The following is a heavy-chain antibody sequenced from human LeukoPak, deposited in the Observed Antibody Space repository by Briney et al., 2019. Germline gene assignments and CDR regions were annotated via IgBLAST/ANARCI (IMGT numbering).Heavy chain of an antibody. CDR2: IYYSGSA. V-gene: IGHV4-61*01. CDR1: GASVSSSNYY. Sequence: PSETLSLTCTVSGASVSSSNYYWSWIRQPPGKGLEWIGYIYYSGSANYNPSLKSRVTISVDTSKNQFSLKLSSVTAADTAAYYCARDYCTTTRCYPNYFDYWGQGTLVTVSS. D-gene: IGHD2-2*01. J-gene: IGHJ4*02. CDR3: ARDYCTTTRCYPNYFDY.